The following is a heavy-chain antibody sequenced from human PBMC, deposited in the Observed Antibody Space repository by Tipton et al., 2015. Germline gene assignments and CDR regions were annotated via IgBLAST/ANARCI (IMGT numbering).Heavy chain of an antibody. D-gene: IGHD3-16*01. CDR3: AKDLSTLGIYGFDV. Sequence: SLRLSCAASGFTFSSYWMSWVRQAPGRGLEWVSTIRGSGYITYYADSVKGRFTISRDISKSTLFLQMNSLRAEDTALYYCAKDLSTLGIYGFDVWGQGTTVIVSS. CDR2: IRGSGYIT. CDR1: GFTFSSYW. V-gene: IGHV3-23*01. J-gene: IGHJ6*02.